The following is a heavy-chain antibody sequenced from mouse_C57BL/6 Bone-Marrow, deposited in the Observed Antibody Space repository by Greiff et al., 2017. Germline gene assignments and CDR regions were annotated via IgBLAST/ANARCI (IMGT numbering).Heavy chain of an antibody. CDR3: ARDPRWLPCDY. V-gene: IGHV5-4*01. CDR1: GFTFSSYA. J-gene: IGHJ2*01. CDR2: ISDGGSYT. Sequence: EVKVVESGGGLVKPGGSLKLSCAASGFTFSSYAMSWVRQTPEKRLEWVATISDGGSYTYYPDNVKGRFTITKDTAKNNLYLQMSHLKSEDTAMYYSARDPRWLPCDYWGQGTTLTVSS. D-gene: IGHD2-3*01.